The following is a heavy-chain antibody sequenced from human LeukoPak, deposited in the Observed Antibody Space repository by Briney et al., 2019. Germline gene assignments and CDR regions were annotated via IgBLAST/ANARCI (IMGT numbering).Heavy chain of an antibody. Sequence: GGALLLSCPASGFTLNSHRMSSLRQAPGKGLEWVSTISGSGTGTYYADSVKGRFTISRDNSKNTLYLQMSSLRAEDTALYFYASGRGTIGDLNLDYWGQGTLVTLSS. CDR3: ASGRGTIGDLNLDY. V-gene: IGHV3-23*01. CDR2: ISGSGTGT. J-gene: IGHJ4*02. D-gene: IGHD1-26*01. CDR1: GFTLNSHR.